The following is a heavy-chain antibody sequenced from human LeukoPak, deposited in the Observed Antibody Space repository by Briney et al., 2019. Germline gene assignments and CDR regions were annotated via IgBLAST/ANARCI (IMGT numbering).Heavy chain of an antibody. CDR1: GGSISSYY. J-gene: IGHJ4*02. Sequence: SETLSLTCTVSGGSISSYYWSWIRQPPGKGLEWIGYIYHSGSTDYNPSLKSRVTISVDTSKSQFSLKLTSVTAADTAVYYCARDHPYYYDSSGYDYWGQGTLVTVSS. CDR2: IYHSGST. V-gene: IGHV4-59*12. D-gene: IGHD3-22*01. CDR3: ARDHPYYYDSSGYDY.